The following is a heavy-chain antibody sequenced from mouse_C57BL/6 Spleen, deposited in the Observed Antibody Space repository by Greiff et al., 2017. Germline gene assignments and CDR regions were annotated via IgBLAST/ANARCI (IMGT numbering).Heavy chain of an antibody. D-gene: IGHD1-1*01. Sequence: EVQLQQSGPELVKPGASVKISCKASGYTFTDYYMNWVKQSHGKSLEWIGDINPNNGGTSYNQKFKGKATLTVDKSSSTAYMELRSLTSEDSAVYYCARGANYGSSYLYFDVWGTGTTVTVSS. V-gene: IGHV1-26*01. CDR3: ARGANYGSSYLYFDV. J-gene: IGHJ1*03. CDR1: GYTFTDYY. CDR2: INPNNGGT.